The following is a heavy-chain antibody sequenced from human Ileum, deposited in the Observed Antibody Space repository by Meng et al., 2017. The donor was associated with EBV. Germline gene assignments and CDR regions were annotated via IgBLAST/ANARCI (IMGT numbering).Heavy chain of an antibody. D-gene: IGHD3-22*01. V-gene: IGHV4-28*01. CDR1: GHSISSANW. CDR3: ARNVPGTSAYYD. J-gene: IGHJ4*02. Sequence: GQRLWVGPRVVKPSCTLTLTCAVAGHSISSANWWGWVREPPGKGLEWIGYIYYSGSTSYNPSLKSRVTMPVDTSKNQFSLNLNSVTAVDTAVYYCARNVPGTSAYYDWGQGTLVTVSS. CDR2: IYYSGST.